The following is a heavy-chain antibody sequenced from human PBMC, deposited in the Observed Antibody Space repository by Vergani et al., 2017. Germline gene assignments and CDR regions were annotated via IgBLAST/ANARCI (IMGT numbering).Heavy chain of an antibody. J-gene: IGHJ5*01. D-gene: IGHD1-1*01. CDR1: GFTFSSYG. Sequence: QVQLVESGGGVVQPGRSLRLSCAASGFTFSSYGMHWVRQAPGKGLEWVVVIWYDGSNKYYADSVKGRFTISRDNSKNTLYLQMNSLRVEDTAVYYCARWGNEKRLDSWGQGTLVTVSS. CDR3: ARWGNEKRLDS. V-gene: IGHV3-33*01. CDR2: IWYDGSNK.